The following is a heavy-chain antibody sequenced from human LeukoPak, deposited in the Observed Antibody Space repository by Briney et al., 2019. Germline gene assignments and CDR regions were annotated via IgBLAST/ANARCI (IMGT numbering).Heavy chain of an antibody. D-gene: IGHD4-11*01. V-gene: IGHV3-48*02. CDR1: GFTYSTYS. CDR2: ISGSRETI. CDR3: ARTPPTAGLTTIGVGSDY. J-gene: IGHJ4*02. Sequence: PGGSLTLSCAASGFTYSTYSMNGLRQAPGKGLEWVSYISGSRETIYYAASVKGRFTISRDNAKNSLYLQMNSLRDEDTAVYYCARTPPTAGLTTIGVGSDYWGQGTLVTVSS.